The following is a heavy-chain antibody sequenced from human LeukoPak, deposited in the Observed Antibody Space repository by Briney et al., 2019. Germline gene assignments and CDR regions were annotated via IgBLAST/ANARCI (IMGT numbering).Heavy chain of an antibody. CDR3: AKGYSSGYYFYFDY. CDR2: ISWNSGSI. Sequence: GRSLRLSCAASGFTFDDYAMHWVRQAPGKGLEWVSGISWNSGSIGYEDSVKGRFTISRDNAKNSLYLQMNSLRAEDMALYYCAKGYSSGYYFYFDYWGQGTLVTVSS. CDR1: GFTFDDYA. V-gene: IGHV3-9*03. J-gene: IGHJ4*02. D-gene: IGHD3-22*01.